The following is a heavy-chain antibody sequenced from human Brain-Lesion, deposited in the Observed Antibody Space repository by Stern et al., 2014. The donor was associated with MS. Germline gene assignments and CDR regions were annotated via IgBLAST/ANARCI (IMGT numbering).Heavy chain of an antibody. J-gene: IGHJ4*02. D-gene: IGHD2/OR15-2a*01. V-gene: IGHV3-30*18. Sequence: VQLVESGGGVVHPGRPLRLSCAASGFSFSSFGIHWGRQAPGKWPAWRALISHDGSKDYADSVKGRFAISRDNSKNTLYLQMNSLRAEDTAVYYCAKDRQYLTFFFDFWGQGSLVAVSS. CDR3: AKDRQYLTFFFDF. CDR2: ISHDGSK. CDR1: GFSFSSFG.